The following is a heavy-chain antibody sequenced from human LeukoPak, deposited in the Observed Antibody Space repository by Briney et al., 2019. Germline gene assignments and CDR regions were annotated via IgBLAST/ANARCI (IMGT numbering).Heavy chain of an antibody. Sequence: GGSLRLSCAASGFTFSCYSMNWVRQAPGKGLEWVSSISSSSSYIYYADSVKGRFTISRDNAKNSLYLQMNSLRAEDTAVYYCARVYGPNYFDYWGQGTLVTVSS. CDR2: ISSSSSYI. CDR3: ARVYGPNYFDY. D-gene: IGHD2/OR15-2a*01. J-gene: IGHJ4*02. V-gene: IGHV3-21*01. CDR1: GFTFSCYS.